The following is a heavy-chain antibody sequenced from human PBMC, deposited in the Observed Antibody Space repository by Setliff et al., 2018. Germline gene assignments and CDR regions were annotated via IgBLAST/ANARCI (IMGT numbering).Heavy chain of an antibody. CDR2: IYYSGSTS. D-gene: IGHD6-19*01. V-gene: IGHV4-31*03. CDR3: ARGRAGHSGH. J-gene: IGHJ4*02. CDR1: GGSISSGGYY. Sequence: PSETLSLTCTVSGGSISSGGYYWSWIRQHPGKGLEWIGYIYYSGSTSYYNPSLKSRVTISVDTSKNQFSLKLSSVTAADTAGYYCARGRAGHSGHWGQGTLVTVSS.